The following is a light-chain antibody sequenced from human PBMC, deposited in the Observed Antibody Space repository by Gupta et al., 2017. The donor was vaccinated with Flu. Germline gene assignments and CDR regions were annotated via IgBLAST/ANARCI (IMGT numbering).Light chain of an antibody. V-gene: IGLV2-14*01. CDR2: DVS. Sequence: QSALTQPASVSGSPGQSITISCTGTSSDVGGYNYVSWYQQHPGKAPKLLIFDVSKRPSGVTNRFSGSKSGNTASLTISGLQVEDEADFYCSSYTGSSTLEYVFGTGTRVTVL. CDR3: SSYTGSSTLEYV. CDR1: SSDVGGYNY. J-gene: IGLJ1*01.